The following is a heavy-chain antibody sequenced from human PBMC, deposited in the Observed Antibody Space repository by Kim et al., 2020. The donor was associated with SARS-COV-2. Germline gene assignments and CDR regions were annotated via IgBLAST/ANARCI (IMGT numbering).Heavy chain of an antibody. CDR3: ARGPTVTHDAFDV. J-gene: IGHJ3*01. Sequence: HNPALKRRITISVDTSKSQFSLKLDSVTPADTAVYYCARGPTVTHDAFDVWGEGTILTVS. D-gene: IGHD4-17*01. V-gene: IGHV4-31*02.